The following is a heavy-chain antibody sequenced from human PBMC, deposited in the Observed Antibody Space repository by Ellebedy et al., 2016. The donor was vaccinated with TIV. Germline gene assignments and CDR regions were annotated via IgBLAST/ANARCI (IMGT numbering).Heavy chain of an antibody. Sequence: SETLSLXXTVSGGSISSSGYYWGWIRQPPGKGLEWIGSIYYSGRTHYNPSLKSRVTISVDTSKNQFSLRLSSVTAAETAVYYCARGGAGFDSMNRELSFDSWGQGTLVTVSS. CDR1: GGSISSSGYY. V-gene: IGHV4-39*01. CDR3: ARGGAGFDSMNRELSFDS. J-gene: IGHJ4*02. D-gene: IGHD1-26*01. CDR2: IYYSGRT.